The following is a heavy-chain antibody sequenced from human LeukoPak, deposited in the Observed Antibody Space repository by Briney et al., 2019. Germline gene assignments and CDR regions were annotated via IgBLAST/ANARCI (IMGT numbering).Heavy chain of an antibody. CDR3: AKWGDTAMAPGYYGMDV. Sequence: GASVKVSCKASGGTFSSYAISWVRQAPGQGLEWMGGIIPIFGTANYAQKSQGRVTITADESTSTAYMELSSLRSEDTAVYYCAKWGDTAMAPGYYGMDVWGKGTTVTVSS. D-gene: IGHD5-18*01. CDR1: GGTFSSYA. J-gene: IGHJ6*04. CDR2: IIPIFGTA. V-gene: IGHV1-69*13.